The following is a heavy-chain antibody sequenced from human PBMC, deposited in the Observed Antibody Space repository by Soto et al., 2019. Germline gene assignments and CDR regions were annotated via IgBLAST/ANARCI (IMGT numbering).Heavy chain of an antibody. CDR2: INGSGGST. V-gene: IGHV3-23*01. Sequence: EVQLLESGGGLVQPGGSLRLSCAASGFTFSSYAMSWVRQAPGKGLEWVSAINGSGGSTYYADSVQGRFTISRDNSKNTLYLQMNSLRAEDTAVYYCANDRGGDCSGGSCYWVGAFDIGGQGTMVTFSS. D-gene: IGHD2-15*01. CDR3: ANDRGGDCSGGSCYWVGAFDI. J-gene: IGHJ3*02. CDR1: GFTFSSYA.